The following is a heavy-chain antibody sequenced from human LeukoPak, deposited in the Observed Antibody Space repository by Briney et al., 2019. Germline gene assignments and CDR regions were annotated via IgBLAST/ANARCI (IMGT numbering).Heavy chain of an antibody. CDR3: AKDPQGLRYFDY. V-gene: IGHV3-9*01. CDR2: ISWNSGSI. J-gene: IGHJ4*02. CDR1: GFTFDDYA. D-gene: IGHD4-17*01. Sequence: GGSLRLSCAASGFTFDDYAMHWVRQAPGKGLEWVSGISWNSGSIGYADSVKGRFTISRDNAKNSLYLQMNSLRAEDTALYYCAKDPQGLRYFDYWGQGTLVTVSS.